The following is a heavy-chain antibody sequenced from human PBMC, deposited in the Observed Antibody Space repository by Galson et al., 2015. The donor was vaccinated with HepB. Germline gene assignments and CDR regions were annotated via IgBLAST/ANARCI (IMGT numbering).Heavy chain of an antibody. CDR3: TTQSYYYGLDV. CDR1: GITFSNVW. V-gene: IGHV3-15*01. J-gene: IGHJ6*02. CDR2: IKSKTDGGTK. Sequence: SLRLSCAASGITFSNVWMNWVRQAPGKGLEWVGRIKSKTDGGTKDYAAPVKGRFTISRDDSKNTLYLQTNSLKTEDTAVYYCTTQSYYYGLDVWGQGTSVTVSS.